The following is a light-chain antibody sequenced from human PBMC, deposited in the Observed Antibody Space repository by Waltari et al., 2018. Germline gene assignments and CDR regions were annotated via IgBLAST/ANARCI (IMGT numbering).Light chain of an antibody. CDR1: SSDIGDYNH. V-gene: IGLV2-14*03. Sequence: QSALTQPASVSGSPGQSITISCTGSSSDIGDYNHVSWYQQHHGKAPKLMIYDVSSRPSGVSNRFFGSKSGTTASLTVSGLQAEDEAVYFCSSYSTSITPYVFGAGTKVTVL. CDR2: DVS. J-gene: IGLJ1*01. CDR3: SSYSTSITPYV.